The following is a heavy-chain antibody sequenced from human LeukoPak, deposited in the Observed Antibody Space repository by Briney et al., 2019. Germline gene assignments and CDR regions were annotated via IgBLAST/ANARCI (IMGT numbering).Heavy chain of an antibody. CDR1: GGSISSSSYY. V-gene: IGHV4-39*01. CDR2: IYYSGST. D-gene: IGHD4-23*01. Sequence: SETLSLTRTVSGGSISSSSYYWGWIRQPPGKGLEWIGSIYYSGSTYYNPSLKSRVTISADTSKNQFSLKLSSVTAADTAVYYCARHKAYGGNSFGYWGQGTLVTVSS. J-gene: IGHJ4*02. CDR3: ARHKAYGGNSFGY.